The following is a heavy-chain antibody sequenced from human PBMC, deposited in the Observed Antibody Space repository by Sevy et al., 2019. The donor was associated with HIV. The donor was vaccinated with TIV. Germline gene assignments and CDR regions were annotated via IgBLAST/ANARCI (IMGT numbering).Heavy chain of an antibody. CDR3: ARGRSGGGATNAFDM. Sequence: GGSLRLSCEAFGFTLSGYSMNWVRQAPGKGLEWVSYISSSSNTIYYADSVKGRFTISRDNAKNSLYLQMNSLRAEDTAVYYCARGRSGGGATNAFDMWCQGTMVTVSS. CDR1: GFTLSGYS. CDR2: ISSSSNTI. J-gene: IGHJ3*02. D-gene: IGHD1-26*01. V-gene: IGHV3-48*01.